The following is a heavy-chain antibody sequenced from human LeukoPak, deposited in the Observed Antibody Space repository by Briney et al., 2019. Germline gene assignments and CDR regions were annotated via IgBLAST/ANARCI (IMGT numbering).Heavy chain of an antibody. CDR2: MSPNSGDT. V-gene: IGHV1-8*01. J-gene: IGHJ4*02. D-gene: IGHD4-17*01. Sequence: GASVKVSCKASGYTFTSYDFNWVRQATGQRPEWMGWMSPNSGDTGYAQKFQDRVTMTRNTSISTAYMELSSLRSDDTAVYYCARDVHMTTMTTGPLNYWGQGTLVTVSS. CDR3: ARDVHMTTMTTGPLNY. CDR1: GYTFTSYD.